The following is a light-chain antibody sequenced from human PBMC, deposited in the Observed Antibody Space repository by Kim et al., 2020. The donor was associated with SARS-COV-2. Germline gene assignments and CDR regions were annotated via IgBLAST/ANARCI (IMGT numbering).Light chain of an antibody. V-gene: IGLV1-44*01. J-gene: IGLJ3*02. CDR2: TNN. CDR1: SSNIGRNT. CDR3: AAWDGSLNGWV. Sequence: GQRVIISCTGSSSNIGRNTVSWYQQLPGTAPKLLISTNNQRPSGVPDRFSGSKSGTSASLAISGLQSEDEADYYCAAWDGSLNGWVFGGGTKLTVL.